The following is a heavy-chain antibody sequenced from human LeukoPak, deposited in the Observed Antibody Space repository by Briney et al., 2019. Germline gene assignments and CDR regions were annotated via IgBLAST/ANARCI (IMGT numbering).Heavy chain of an antibody. CDR2: INHSGST. J-gene: IGHJ4*02. Sequence: PSETLSLTCAVYGGSFSGYYWSWIRQPPGKGLEWIGEINHSGSTNYNLSLKSRVTISVDTSKNQFSLKLSSVTAADTAVYYCARQLDCSGGSCYSGYFDYWGQGTLVTVSS. CDR1: GGSFSGYY. D-gene: IGHD2-15*01. CDR3: ARQLDCSGGSCYSGYFDY. V-gene: IGHV4-34*01.